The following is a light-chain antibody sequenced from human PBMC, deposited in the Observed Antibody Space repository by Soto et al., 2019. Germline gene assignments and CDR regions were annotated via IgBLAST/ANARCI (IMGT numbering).Light chain of an antibody. CDR2: DVS. CDR1: SSDVGGYNY. V-gene: IGLV2-14*01. Sequence: QSALTQPASVSGSPGQSINISCTGTSSDVGGYNYVSWYQQHPGKAPKLMIYDVSNRPSGVSNRFSGSKYGNTASLTISGLQAEDEADYYCSSYTSSSTLVVFGGGTKLTVL. CDR3: SSYTSSSTLVV. J-gene: IGLJ2*01.